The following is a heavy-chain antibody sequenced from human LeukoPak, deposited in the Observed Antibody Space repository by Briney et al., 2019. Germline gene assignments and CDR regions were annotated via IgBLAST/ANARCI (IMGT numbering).Heavy chain of an antibody. CDR2: IYYSGST. D-gene: IGHD5-18*01. Sequence: PSETLSLTCTVSGGSISSYYWSWIRQPPGKGLEWIGYIYYSGSTNYNPPLKSRVTISVDTSKNQFSLKLSSVTAADTAVYYCARQDSYGSAYYFDYWGQGTLVTVSS. CDR1: GGSISSYY. V-gene: IGHV4-59*08. CDR3: ARQDSYGSAYYFDY. J-gene: IGHJ4*02.